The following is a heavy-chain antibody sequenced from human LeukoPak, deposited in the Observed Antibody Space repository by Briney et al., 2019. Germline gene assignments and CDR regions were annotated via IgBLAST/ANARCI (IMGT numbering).Heavy chain of an antibody. CDR3: ATEPYLY. CDR1: GFTFSASS. CDR2: IGDDSTI. J-gene: IGHJ4*02. V-gene: IGHV3-48*04. Sequence: GGSLRLSCAASGFTFSASSMNWVRQAPGKGPEWLSYIGDDSTIYYADSVKGRFTISRDNAKSSLFLLMNNLRAEDTAVYYCATEPYLYWGQGALVTVSS.